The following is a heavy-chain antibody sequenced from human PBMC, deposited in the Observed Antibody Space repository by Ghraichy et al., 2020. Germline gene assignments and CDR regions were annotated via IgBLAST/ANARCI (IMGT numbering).Heavy chain of an antibody. CDR3: VRVHDDGVD. Sequence: SVKVSCKASGYTFIRFAMHWVRQAPGQRLEWVGWINAGNGKTKYSQKFQGRVTITRDTSATTAYMEVSSLRSEDTAMFYCVRVHDDGVDWGQGTMVTVSS. CDR2: INAGNGKT. V-gene: IGHV1-3*01. CDR1: GYTFIRFA. D-gene: IGHD4-17*01. J-gene: IGHJ4*02.